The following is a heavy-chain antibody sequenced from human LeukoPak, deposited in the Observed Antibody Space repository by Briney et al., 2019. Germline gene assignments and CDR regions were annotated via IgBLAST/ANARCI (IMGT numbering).Heavy chain of an antibody. J-gene: IGHJ5*02. CDR1: GFTFSNYW. CDR2: IYVDGRTT. V-gene: IGHV3-74*01. CDR3: IRDFRSADL. Sequence: GGSLRLSCIASGFTFSNYWMHWVRQPPGKGLVWVSRIYVDGRTTNYADSVKGRFTISRDNAKNTVYLEMNSLSVEDTATYYCIRDFRSADLWGQGTLVTVTS.